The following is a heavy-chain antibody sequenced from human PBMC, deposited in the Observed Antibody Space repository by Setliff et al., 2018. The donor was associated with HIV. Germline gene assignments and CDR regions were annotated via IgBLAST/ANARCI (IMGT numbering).Heavy chain of an antibody. CDR2: IQYDESNK. V-gene: IGHV3-30*02. Sequence: RLSCAVSGLTFSRYGFHWVRQVPGKGLDWVTFIQYDESNKYYGDSVRGRFTISRDNSKNTLYLQMNSLRSEDTAVYFCAKSFNSGPTNWNIDVWGTGTTVTVSS. D-gene: IGHD1-20*01. CDR3: AKSFNSGPTNWNIDV. J-gene: IGHJ6*03. CDR1: GLTFSRYG.